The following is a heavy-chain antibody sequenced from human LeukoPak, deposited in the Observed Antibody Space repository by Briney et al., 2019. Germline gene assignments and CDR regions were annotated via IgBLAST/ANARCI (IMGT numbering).Heavy chain of an antibody. CDR2: IYYSGST. CDR1: GTSFSRYY. V-gene: IGHV4-59*01. D-gene: IGHD6-19*01. J-gene: IGHJ3*02. Sequence: SETLSLTCTVSGTSFSRYYWSWVRQTPGRGLEWIGYIYYSGSTNYNPSLKSRVTISVDTSKNQFSLKLSSVTAADTAVYYCARGAAVAEAFDIWGQGTMVTVSS. CDR3: ARGAAVAEAFDI.